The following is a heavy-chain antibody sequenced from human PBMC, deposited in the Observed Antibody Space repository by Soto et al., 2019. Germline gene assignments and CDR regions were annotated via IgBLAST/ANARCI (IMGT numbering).Heavy chain of an antibody. CDR3: ARIRCPNSGDLGCYLYGMDV. J-gene: IGHJ6*02. CDR2: IWYDGSNK. Sequence: QVQLVESGGGVDQPGRSLRLSCAASGFTFSSYGMHWVRQAPGKGLEWVAVIWYDGSNKYYADSVKGRFTISRDNSKNTLYLQMNSLRAEDTAVYYCARIRCPNSGDLGCYLYGMDVWGQGTTVTVSS. D-gene: IGHD3-16*01. CDR1: GFTFSSYG. V-gene: IGHV3-33*01.